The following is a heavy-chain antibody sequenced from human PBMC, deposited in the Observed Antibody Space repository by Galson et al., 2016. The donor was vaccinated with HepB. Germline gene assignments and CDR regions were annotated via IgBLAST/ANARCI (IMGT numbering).Heavy chain of an antibody. D-gene: IGHD2-2*01. CDR2: IRKKANNYAT. CDR3: ATSSPSSQPAN. J-gene: IGHJ4*01. Sequence: SLRLSCAASGFTFSDSAMHWVRQPSGKGLEWVGRIRKKANNYATSYGASVKGRFTISRDDSKDTAYLQMTSLKTEDTAVYYCATSSPSSQPANWGHGTLVTVSS. V-gene: IGHV3-73*01. CDR1: GFTFSDSA.